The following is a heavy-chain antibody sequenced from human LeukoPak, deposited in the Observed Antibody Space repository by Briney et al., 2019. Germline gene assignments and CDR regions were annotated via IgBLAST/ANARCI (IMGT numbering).Heavy chain of an antibody. J-gene: IGHJ4*02. D-gene: IGHD1-26*01. CDR1: GGTFSSYA. CDR2: IIPIFGTA. Sequence: SVKVSCKASGGTFSSYAISWVRQAPGQGLEWMGRIIPIFGTANYAQKFQGRVTITTDESTSTAYMELSSLRSEGTAVYYCAREVGDKAFDYWGQGTLVTVSS. V-gene: IGHV1-69*05. CDR3: AREVGDKAFDY.